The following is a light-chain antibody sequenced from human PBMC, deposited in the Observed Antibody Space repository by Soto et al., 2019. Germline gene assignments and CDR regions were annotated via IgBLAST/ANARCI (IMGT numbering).Light chain of an antibody. CDR1: RTNIGINA. CDR2: ANN. V-gene: IGLV1-44*01. J-gene: IGLJ2*01. CDR3: AAWDDSLNGLV. Sequence: QSVLTQTPSVSGTPGQRVSISCSGSRTNIGINAVDWYHQLPGTAPKVLIYANNQRPSGVPDRFSGSKSGTSASLAINGLQSDDEAHYYCAAWDDSLNGLVFGGGTKLTVL.